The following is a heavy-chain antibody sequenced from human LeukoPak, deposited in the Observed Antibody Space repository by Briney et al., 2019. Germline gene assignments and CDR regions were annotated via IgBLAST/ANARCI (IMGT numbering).Heavy chain of an antibody. V-gene: IGHV5-51*01. D-gene: IGHD4-23*01. J-gene: IGHJ4*02. Sequence: GESLKISCQGSGYNFPTYWIGWVRQMPGKGLEWMGIIYPGDSDTRYSPSFQGQVTISADKSMRTTYLQWTSLKASDTAMYYCARRDFGGNSHFDYWGQGTMVTVSS. CDR2: IYPGDSDT. CDR3: ARRDFGGNSHFDY. CDR1: GYNFPTYW.